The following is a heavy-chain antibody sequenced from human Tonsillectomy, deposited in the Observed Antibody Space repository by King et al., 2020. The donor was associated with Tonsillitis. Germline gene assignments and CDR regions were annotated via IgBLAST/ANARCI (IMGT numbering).Heavy chain of an antibody. V-gene: IGHV4-31*03. CDR1: SGSISSDYH. J-gene: IGHJ4*02. CDR2: ISHSGYI. CDR3: ARGRGDMYGYFDL. Sequence: VQLQESGPRQVKTSQTLSLTCTVSSGSISSDYHWAWIRLHPGGGLEWIGSISHSGYISYNPSLKGRVTISLDTSRETLSLDVTSVTVADTAVFFCARGRGDMYGYFDLWGKGILVTVSS. D-gene: IGHD3-10*01.